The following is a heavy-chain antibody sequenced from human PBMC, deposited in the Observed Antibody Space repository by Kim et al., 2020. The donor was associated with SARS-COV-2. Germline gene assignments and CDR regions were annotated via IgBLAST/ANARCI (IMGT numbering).Heavy chain of an antibody. V-gene: IGHV3-20*01. J-gene: IGHJ3*02. Sequence: GYADSVKGRFTISRDNAKNSLYLQMNSLRAEETALYHCARAKREPGAFDIWGQGTMVTVSS. D-gene: IGHD1-26*01. CDR3: ARAKREPGAFDI.